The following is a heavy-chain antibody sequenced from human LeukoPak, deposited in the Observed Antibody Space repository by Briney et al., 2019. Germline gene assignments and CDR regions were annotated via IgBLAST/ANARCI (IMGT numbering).Heavy chain of an antibody. CDR2: ISGGPGTT. V-gene: IGHV3-23*01. D-gene: IGHD3-10*01. CDR3: SKPTLGDVIDAFDI. Sequence: GGSLRLSCAASGLIFSNYGMSWVRQAPGKGLEWVSAISGGPGTTYYAASVTGRFTISRDNSKNTLYLQMNSLRAEDTAVYYCSKPTLGDVIDAFDIWGQGTMVTVSS. CDR1: GLIFSNYG. J-gene: IGHJ3*02.